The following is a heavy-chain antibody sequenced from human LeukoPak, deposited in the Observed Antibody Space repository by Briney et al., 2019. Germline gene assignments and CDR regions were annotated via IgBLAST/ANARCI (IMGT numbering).Heavy chain of an antibody. J-gene: IGHJ4*02. CDR1: GFTFSSYS. CDR2: INYSGST. V-gene: IGHV4-34*01. CDR3: ARVTGYVMEDYFDY. D-gene: IGHD6-13*01. Sequence: PGGSLRLSCAASGFTFSSYSMNWVRQPPGKGLEWIGEINYSGSTNYNPSLKSRVTISVDTSKNQFSLKLSSVTAADTAVYYCARVTGYVMEDYFDYWGQGTLVTVSS.